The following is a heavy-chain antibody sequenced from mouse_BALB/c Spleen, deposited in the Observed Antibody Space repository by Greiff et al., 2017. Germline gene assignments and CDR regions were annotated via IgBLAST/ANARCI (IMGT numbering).Heavy chain of an antibody. CDR1: GFTFSSFG. CDR3: ARDYGSPHAMDY. Sequence: EVKLVESGGGLVQPGGSRKLSCAASGFTFSSFGMHWVRQAPEKGLEWVAYISSGSSTIYYADTVKGRFTISRDNPKNTLFLQMTSLRSEDTAMYYCARDYGSPHAMDYWGQGTSVTVSS. J-gene: IGHJ4*01. V-gene: IGHV5-17*02. D-gene: IGHD1-1*01. CDR2: ISSGSSTI.